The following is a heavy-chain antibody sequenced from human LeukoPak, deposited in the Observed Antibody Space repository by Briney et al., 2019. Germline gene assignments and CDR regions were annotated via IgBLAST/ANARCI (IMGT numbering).Heavy chain of an antibody. Sequence: SETLSLTCAVYGGSLSGYYWSWIRQPPGKGLEWIGEINHSGSTNYNPSLKSRVTISVDTSKNQFSLKLSSVTAADTAVYYCARVARRYCSGGSCYSEYYYYYMDVWGKGTTVTVSS. CDR3: ARVARRYCSGGSCYSEYYYYYMDV. V-gene: IGHV4-34*01. CDR2: INHSGST. CDR1: GGSLSGYY. D-gene: IGHD2-15*01. J-gene: IGHJ6*03.